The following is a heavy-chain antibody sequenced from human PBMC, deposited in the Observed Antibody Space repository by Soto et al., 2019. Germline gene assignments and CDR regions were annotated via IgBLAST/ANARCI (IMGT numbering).Heavy chain of an antibody. CDR2: IYYSGST. CDR3: ASEGNYYDSSGYANYFDY. V-gene: IGHV4-39*01. J-gene: IGHJ4*02. CDR1: GGSISSSSYY. Sequence: SETLSLTCTVSGGSISSSSYYWGWIRQPPGKGLEWIGSIYYSGSTYYNPSLKSRVTISVDTSKNQFSLKLSSVTAADTAVYYCASEGNYYDSSGYANYFDYWGQGTLVTVSS. D-gene: IGHD3-22*01.